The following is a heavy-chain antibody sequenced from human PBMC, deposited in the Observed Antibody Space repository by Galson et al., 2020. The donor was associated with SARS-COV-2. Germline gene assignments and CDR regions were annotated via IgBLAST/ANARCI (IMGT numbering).Heavy chain of an antibody. Sequence: ASVKVSCKASGYTFTSYGISWVRQAPGQGLEWMGWISAYNGNTNYAQKLQGRVTMTTDTSTSTAYMELRSLRSDDTAVYYCARVEAIFGVVIVTGNWFDPWGQGTLVTVSS. J-gene: IGHJ5*02. D-gene: IGHD3-3*01. V-gene: IGHV1-18*01. CDR1: GYTFTSYG. CDR2: ISAYNGNT. CDR3: ARVEAIFGVVIVTGNWFDP.